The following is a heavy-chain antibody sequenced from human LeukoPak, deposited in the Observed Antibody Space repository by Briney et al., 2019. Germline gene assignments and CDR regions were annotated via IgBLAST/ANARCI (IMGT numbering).Heavy chain of an antibody. CDR1: GFTFSDYW. J-gene: IGHJ3*02. V-gene: IGHV3-7*01. Sequence: PGGSLRLSCAASGFTFSDYWMTWVRQAPGKGLEWVANIKQDGSEKYYLDSVKGRFTISRDNAKNSLYLQMNSLRAEDTAVYYCARDKERGSGWPHDAFDIWXXXTMVTVSS. CDR3: ARDKERGSGWPHDAFDI. CDR2: IKQDGSEK. D-gene: IGHD6-19*01.